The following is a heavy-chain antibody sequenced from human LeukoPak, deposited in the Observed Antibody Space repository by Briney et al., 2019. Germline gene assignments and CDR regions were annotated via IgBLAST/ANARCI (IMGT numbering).Heavy chain of an antibody. Sequence: PSGTLSLTCAVSGGSISSSNWWSWVRQAPGKGLEWVSSISSSSSYIYYADSVKGRFTISRDNAKNSLYLQMNSLRAEDTAVYYCARDNHLIFGGYCSGGSCYLDYWGQGTLVTVSS. CDR2: ISSSSSYI. CDR3: ARDNHLIFGGYCSGGSCYLDY. D-gene: IGHD2-15*01. V-gene: IGHV3-21*01. J-gene: IGHJ4*02. CDR1: GGSISSSN.